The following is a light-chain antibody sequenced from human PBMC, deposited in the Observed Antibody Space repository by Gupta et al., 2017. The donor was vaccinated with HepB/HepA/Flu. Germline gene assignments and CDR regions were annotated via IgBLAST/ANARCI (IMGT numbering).Light chain of an antibody. CDR1: QDISYF. J-gene: IGKJ4*01. Sequence: APSPSSISASTGDTVTITCRASQDISYFLAWFQQKPGKAPNLLIYSTSTLQNGVPSRFSGGGSGTDFTLTITSLQSEDFATYYCQQYSTYPFTFGEGTKVEIK. CDR3: QQYSTYPFT. CDR2: STS. V-gene: IGKV1-8*01.